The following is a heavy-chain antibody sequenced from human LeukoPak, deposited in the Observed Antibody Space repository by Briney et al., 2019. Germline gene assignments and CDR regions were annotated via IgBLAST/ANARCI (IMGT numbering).Heavy chain of an antibody. D-gene: IGHD3-10*01. J-gene: IGHJ4*02. CDR3: ASIGELFDY. CDR2: INPNSGGT. V-gene: IGHV1-2*02. CDR1: GGTFSSYA. Sequence: ASVKVSCKASGGTFSSYAISWVRQAPGQGLEWMGGINPNSGGTNYAQKFQGRVTMTRDTSISTAYMELSRLRSDDTAVYYCASIGELFDYWGQGTLVTVSS.